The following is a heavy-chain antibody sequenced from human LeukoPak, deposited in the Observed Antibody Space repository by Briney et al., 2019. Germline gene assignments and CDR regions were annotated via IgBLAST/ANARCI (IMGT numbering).Heavy chain of an antibody. J-gene: IGHJ4*02. CDR3: AWPSGNNGYSSSWYTPDY. CDR1: GGTFSSYA. Sequence: GASVKVSCKASGGTFSSYAISWVRQAPGQGLEWMGGIIPIFGTANYAQKFQGRVTITADESTSTAYMELSSLRSEDTAVYYCAWPSGNNGYSSSWYTPDYWGQGTPVTVSS. D-gene: IGHD6-13*01. V-gene: IGHV1-69*13. CDR2: IIPIFGTA.